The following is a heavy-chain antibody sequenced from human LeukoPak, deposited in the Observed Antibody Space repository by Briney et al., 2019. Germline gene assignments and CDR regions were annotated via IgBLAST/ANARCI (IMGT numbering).Heavy chain of an antibody. CDR3: ARRAGAYSHPYDY. V-gene: IGHV3-53*01. J-gene: IGHJ4*02. CDR1: GFTFSSNS. CDR2: IYSDNT. Sequence: GGSLRLSCTVSGFTFSSNSMSWVRQAPGKGLEWVSFIYSDNTHYSNSGKGRFTISRDNSNNTLYLQMNSLRAEDTAVYYCARRAGAYSHPYDYWGQGTLVTVSS. D-gene: IGHD4/OR15-4a*01.